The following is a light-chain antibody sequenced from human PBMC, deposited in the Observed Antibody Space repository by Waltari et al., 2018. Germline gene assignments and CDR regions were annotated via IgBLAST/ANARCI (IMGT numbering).Light chain of an antibody. CDR3: QQRSRWPLT. CDR2: DTS. J-gene: IGKJ4*01. Sequence: ENVFTQDPATLSFSRGERATLSCRASQTVDSYLAWYQQRPGQAPRLLIYDTSNRATGIPDRFSGSGSETDFTLTISSLEPEDFAVYYCQQRSRWPLTFGGGSKVEI. V-gene: IGKV3-11*01. CDR1: QTVDSY.